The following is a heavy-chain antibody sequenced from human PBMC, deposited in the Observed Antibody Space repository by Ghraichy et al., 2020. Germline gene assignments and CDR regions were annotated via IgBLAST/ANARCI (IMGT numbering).Heavy chain of an antibody. J-gene: IGHJ3*02. CDR2: ISTSRSSYM. D-gene: IGHD1-26*01. V-gene: IGHV3-21*01. CDR3: AREWEAFDI. Sequence: LSLTCAASGFTFSTYSMNWVRQAPGKGLEWVSYISTSRSSYMYYADSVKGRFTISRDNAKNSLYLQMNSLRAEDTAVYYCAREWEAFDIWGQGTMVTVSS. CDR1: GFTFSTYS.